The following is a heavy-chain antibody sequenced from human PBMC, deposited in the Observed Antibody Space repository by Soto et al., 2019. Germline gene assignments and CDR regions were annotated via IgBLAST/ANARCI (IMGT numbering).Heavy chain of an antibody. CDR3: ASYVYNVATIGGADAFDI. Sequence: GGSLRLSCAASGFTVSSNYMSWVRQAPGKGLEWVSVIYSGGSTYYADSVKGRFTISRHNSKNTLYLQMNSLRAEDTAVYYCASYVYNVATIGGADAFDIWGQGTMVTVSS. J-gene: IGHJ3*02. V-gene: IGHV3-53*04. CDR2: IYSGGST. CDR1: GFTVSSNY. D-gene: IGHD5-12*01.